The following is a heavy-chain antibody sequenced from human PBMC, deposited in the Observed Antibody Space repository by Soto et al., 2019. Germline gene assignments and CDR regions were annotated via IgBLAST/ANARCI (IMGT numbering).Heavy chain of an antibody. CDR1: QYTFTSYD. V-gene: IGHV1-8*01. J-gene: IGHJ6*02. D-gene: IGHD6-6*01. CDR2: MNPSSGNT. CDR3: ARIDRSSSAGHYGMDV. Sequence: QVQLVQSGAEVKKPGATVKVSCKASQYTFTSYDIHWVRQATGQGLEWMGWMNPSSGNTVYAQKFQGRGTMTRNTSINTAYMDLSSLRSEDTAVYYGARIDRSSSAGHYGMDVWGQGTTVTVSS.